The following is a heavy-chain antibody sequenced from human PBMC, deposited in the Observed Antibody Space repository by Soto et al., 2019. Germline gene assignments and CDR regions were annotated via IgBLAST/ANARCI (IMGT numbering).Heavy chain of an antibody. D-gene: IGHD3-22*01. CDR3: GKRGDSSGYYYPYYYYYGMDV. CDR1: GFTFSSYA. CDR2: ISYDGSNK. V-gene: IGHV3-30-3*01. J-gene: IGHJ6*02. Sequence: GGSLRLSCAASGFTFSSYAMHWVRQAPGKGLEWVAVISYDGSNKYYADSVKGRFTISRDNSKNTLYLQMNSLRAEDTAVYYCGKRGDSSGYYYPYYYYYGMDVWGQGTTVTVSS.